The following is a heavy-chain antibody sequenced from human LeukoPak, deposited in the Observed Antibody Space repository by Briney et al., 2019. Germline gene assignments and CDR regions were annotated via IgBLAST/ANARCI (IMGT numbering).Heavy chain of an antibody. CDR3: VKDKTGRALGGNFDY. CDR2: ISSNGGST. D-gene: IGHD3-16*01. J-gene: IGHJ4*02. V-gene: IGHV3-64D*06. CDR1: GFTFSSYA. Sequence: PGGSLRLSCSASGFTFSSYAMHWVGQAPGKGLEYVSAISSNGGSTYYADSVKGRFTISRDNSKNTLYLQMSSLRAEDTAVYYCVKDKTGRALGGNFDYWGQGTLVTVSS.